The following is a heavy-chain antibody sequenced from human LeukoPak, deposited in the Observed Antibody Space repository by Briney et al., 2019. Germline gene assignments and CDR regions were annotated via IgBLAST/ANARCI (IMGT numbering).Heavy chain of an antibody. CDR3: ARQYYDSTGYSYFDY. Sequence: ASETLSLTCTVSGDSITGSSYYWGWIRQPPGKGLEWIGSMYYSGSTYSNPSLKSRVTISADTSKNQFSLKLKSVTAADTAVYYCARQYYDSTGYSYFDYWGQGTLVTVSS. CDR1: GDSITGSSYY. CDR2: MYYSGST. J-gene: IGHJ4*02. V-gene: IGHV4-39*01. D-gene: IGHD3-22*01.